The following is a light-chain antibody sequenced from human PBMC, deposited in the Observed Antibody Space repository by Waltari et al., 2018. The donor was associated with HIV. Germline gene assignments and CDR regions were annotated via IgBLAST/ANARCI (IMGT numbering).Light chain of an antibody. CDR3: QHTYSTPPP. CDR1: QSTSSY. J-gene: IGKJ1*01. V-gene: IGKV1-39*01. Sequence: DIQTTQSPSSLSASVGDRVTITCWASQSTSSYLNWYQQIPGKAPNLLIYAASSLQTGAPSMFSGSGSGTDFTLTISSLQPEDSATFYCQHTYSTPPPSDQGPKVEI. CDR2: AAS.